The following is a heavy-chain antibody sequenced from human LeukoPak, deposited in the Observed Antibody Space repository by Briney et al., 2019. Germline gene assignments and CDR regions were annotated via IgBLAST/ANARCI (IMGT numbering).Heavy chain of an antibody. CDR1: GGSIRSYY. CDR2: IHYSGST. J-gene: IGHJ4*02. CDR3: ARELGRWLQYDC. Sequence: NASETLSLTCTVSGGSIRSYYWSWIRQPPGKGLEWIGYIHYSGSTNYNPSLKSRVTISVDTSKNQFSLKLSSVTAADTAVYYCARELGRWLQYDCWGPGTLFTVSS. V-gene: IGHV4-59*01. D-gene: IGHD5-24*01.